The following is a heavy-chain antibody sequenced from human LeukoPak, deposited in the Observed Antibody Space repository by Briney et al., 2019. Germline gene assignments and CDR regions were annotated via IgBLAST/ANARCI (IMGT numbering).Heavy chain of an antibody. CDR3: ARFYGSGSMDV. J-gene: IGHJ6*03. D-gene: IGHD3-10*01. CDR2: IKQDGSEK. V-gene: IGHV3-7*01. Sequence: GGSLRLSCAASGFTFSSYWMSWVRQAPGKGLEWVANIKQDGSEKYYVDSVKGRFTISRDNAKNSLYLQMDSLRAEDTAVYYCARFYGSGSMDVWGKGTTVTISS. CDR1: GFTFSSYW.